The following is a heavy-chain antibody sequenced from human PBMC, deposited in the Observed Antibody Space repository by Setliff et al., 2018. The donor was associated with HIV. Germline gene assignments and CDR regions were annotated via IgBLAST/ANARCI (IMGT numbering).Heavy chain of an antibody. J-gene: IGHJ4*02. D-gene: IGHD2-2*01. Sequence: GGSLRLSCEASGFTFSTYSMNWVRQAPGKGLEWVSSISSSSRSKYYADSVKGRFTISRDNAKKSLYLQMNSLRAEDTAVYYCARGEPTILVVPAAFFDYWGQGTLVT. V-gene: IGHV3-21*01. CDR3: ARGEPTILVVPAAFFDY. CDR1: GFTFSTYS. CDR2: ISSSSRSK.